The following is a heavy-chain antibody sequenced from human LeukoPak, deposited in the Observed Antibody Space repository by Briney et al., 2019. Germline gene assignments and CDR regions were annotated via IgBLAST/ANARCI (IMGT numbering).Heavy chain of an antibody. D-gene: IGHD3-10*01. V-gene: IGHV4-31*03. CDR2: IYYSGST. CDR3: ASGGVRGYVPDY. Sequence: SQTLSLTCTVSGGSISSGGYYWSWIRQHPGKGLEWIGYIYYSGSTYYNPSLKSRVTISVDTSKNQFSLKLSSVTAADTAVYYCASGGVRGYVPDYWGQGTLVTVSS. CDR1: GGSISSGGYY. J-gene: IGHJ4*02.